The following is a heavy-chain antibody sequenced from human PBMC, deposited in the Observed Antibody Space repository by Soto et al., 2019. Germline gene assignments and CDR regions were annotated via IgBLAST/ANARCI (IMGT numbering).Heavy chain of an antibody. CDR2: ISASNGNT. J-gene: IGHJ5*01. CDR1: GYTFTRYG. V-gene: IGHV1-18*01. D-gene: IGHD1-7*01. Sequence: GASVKVSCKASGYTFTRYGISWLRQAPGQGLEWMGWISASNGNTHYAQRFQGRVTVTTDTSTSTAYMELRSLRSDDTAVYYCARDVDIGTRPTGDWFDSWGKGTLVTVSS. CDR3: ARDVDIGTRPTGDWFDS.